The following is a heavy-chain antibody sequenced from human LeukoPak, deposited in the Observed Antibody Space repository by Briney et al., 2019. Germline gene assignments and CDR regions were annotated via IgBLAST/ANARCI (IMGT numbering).Heavy chain of an antibody. J-gene: IGHJ6*03. D-gene: IGHD5-18*01. CDR3: ARTTEGGYTYDYFYYYYMDV. CDR2: IYYSGST. CDR1: GGSISSYY. V-gene: IGHV4-59*01. Sequence: SETLSLTCTVSGGSISSYYWSWIRQPPGKGLEWVGYIYYSGSTNYNPSLKSRVTISVDTSKNQFSLKLSSVTAADTAVYYCARTTEGGYTYDYFYYYYMDVWGKGTTVTISS.